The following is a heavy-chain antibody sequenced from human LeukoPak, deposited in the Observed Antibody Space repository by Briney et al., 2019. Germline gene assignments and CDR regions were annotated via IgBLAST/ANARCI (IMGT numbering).Heavy chain of an antibody. Sequence: SETLSLTCTVSGGSISSYYWSWIRQPPGKGLEWIGYIYYSGSTNYNPSLKSRDTMSVDTSKNQFSLKLSSVTAADTAVYYCARQVAGTDYYYGMDVWGQGTTVTVSS. CDR2: IYYSGST. D-gene: IGHD6-19*01. V-gene: IGHV4-59*08. J-gene: IGHJ6*02. CDR3: ARQVAGTDYYYGMDV. CDR1: GGSISSYY.